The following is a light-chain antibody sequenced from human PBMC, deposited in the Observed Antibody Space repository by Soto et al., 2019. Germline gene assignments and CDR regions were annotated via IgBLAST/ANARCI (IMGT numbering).Light chain of an antibody. V-gene: IGLV2-23*01. CDR1: SSDVGSYDL. CDR3: CSYAGSGTFV. J-gene: IGLJ1*01. CDR2: EDT. Sequence: QSALTQPASVSGSPGQSITISCTGTSSDVGSYDLVSWYQQPPGKAPKLMIYEDTKRPSGISTRFSGSKSGNAASLTISGLQAEDEADYYCCSYAGSGTFVFGTGTKVIVL.